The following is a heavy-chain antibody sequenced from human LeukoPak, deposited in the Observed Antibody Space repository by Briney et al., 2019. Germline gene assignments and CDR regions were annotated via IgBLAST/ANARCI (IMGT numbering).Heavy chain of an antibody. CDR1: GGSFSGYY. Sequence: SETLSLTCAVYGGSFSGYYWSWIRQPPGKGLEWIGEINHSGSTNYNPSLKSRVTISVDTSKNQFSLKLSSVTAADTAVYYCARAHLPGTAAAGHLDYWGQGTLVTVSS. D-gene: IGHD6-13*01. CDR3: ARAHLPGTAAAGHLDY. J-gene: IGHJ4*02. V-gene: IGHV4-34*01. CDR2: INHSGST.